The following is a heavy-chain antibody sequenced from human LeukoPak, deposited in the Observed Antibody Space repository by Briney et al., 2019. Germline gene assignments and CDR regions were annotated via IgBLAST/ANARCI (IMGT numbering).Heavy chain of an antibody. D-gene: IGHD2-2*01. J-gene: IGHJ4*02. V-gene: IGHV1-2*02. CDR2: INPNSGGT. CDR3: ARDLSYCSSTSCCIREDYFDY. CDR1: GYTFTGYY. Sequence: GASVKVSCKASGYTFTGYYMHWVRQAPGQGLEWMGWINPNSGGTNYAQKFQGRVTMTRDTSISTAYMELSRLRSDDTAVYYCARDLSYCSSTSCCIREDYFDYWGQGTLVTVSS.